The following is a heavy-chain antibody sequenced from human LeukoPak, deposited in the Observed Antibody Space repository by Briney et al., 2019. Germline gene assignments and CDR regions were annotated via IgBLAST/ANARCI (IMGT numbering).Heavy chain of an antibody. J-gene: IGHJ5*02. CDR3: ARGLRGPDPGWFDP. D-gene: IGHD4-17*01. Sequence: GGSLRLSCAASGFTFSSYSMNWVRQAPGKGLEWVSSISSSSSYIYYADSVKGRFTISRDNAKNSLYLQMNSLRAEDTAVDYCARGLRGPDPGWFDPWGQGTLVTVSS. CDR1: GFTFSSYS. CDR2: ISSSSSYI. V-gene: IGHV3-21*01.